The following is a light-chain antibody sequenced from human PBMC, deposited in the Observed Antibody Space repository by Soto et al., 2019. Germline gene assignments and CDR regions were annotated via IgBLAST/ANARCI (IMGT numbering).Light chain of an antibody. CDR2: KAS. CDR3: QQVSGYPLN. CDR1: QSVSTL. Sequence: DVQMTQSPSTLSASVGERVTITCRASQSVSTLLAWYQQKPGKAPKLLIYKASSLESGVPSRFSGSGSGTEFTLTISSLQPDDFATYYCQQVSGYPLNFGGGTKVDIK. V-gene: IGKV1-5*03. J-gene: IGKJ4*01.